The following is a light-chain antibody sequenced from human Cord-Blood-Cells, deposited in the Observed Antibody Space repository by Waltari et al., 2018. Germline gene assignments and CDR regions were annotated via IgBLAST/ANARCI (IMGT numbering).Light chain of an antibody. CDR2: GAS. J-gene: IGKJ1*01. V-gene: IGKV3-20*01. CDR1: QSVSSSY. Sequence: LGLTQSPGTRSLSPGERATLSCRAIQSVSSSYLAWYQQKPGQAPRLLIYGASSRATGIPDRFSGSGSGTDFTLALSRLGPEDFAVYYCQQYGSSRSFGQGTKVAIK. CDR3: QQYGSSRS.